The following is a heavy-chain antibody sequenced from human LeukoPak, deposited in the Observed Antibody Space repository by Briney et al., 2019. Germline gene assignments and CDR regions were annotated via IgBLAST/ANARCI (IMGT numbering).Heavy chain of an antibody. V-gene: IGHV4-59*11. D-gene: IGHD1-26*01. CDR3: AKFGTYPVHVSYSYYYMDV. Sequence: SETLSLTCTVSGDSISAHYWSWIRQPPARGLEYIGDVYYTGTTNYNPSLKSRVTMSVDTSKNQFSLRLTSVTAADTALYYCAKFGTYPVHVSYSYYYMDVWGKGTTVTVSS. CDR2: VYYTGTT. CDR1: GDSISAHY. J-gene: IGHJ6*03.